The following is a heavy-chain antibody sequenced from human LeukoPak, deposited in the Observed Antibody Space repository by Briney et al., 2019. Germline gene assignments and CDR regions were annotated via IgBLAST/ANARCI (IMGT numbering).Heavy chain of an antibody. Sequence: PGGSLRLSCAASGFTFSSYAMSWVRQAPGKGLEWVSAISSSGGNTYYADSVKGRFTISRDNSKNTLYLQMNSLRAEDTAVYYCAKENVESGYATPYFDYWGQGTLVTVSS. CDR1: GFTFSSYA. D-gene: IGHD5-12*01. V-gene: IGHV3-23*01. CDR3: AKENVESGYATPYFDY. CDR2: ISSSGGNT. J-gene: IGHJ4*02.